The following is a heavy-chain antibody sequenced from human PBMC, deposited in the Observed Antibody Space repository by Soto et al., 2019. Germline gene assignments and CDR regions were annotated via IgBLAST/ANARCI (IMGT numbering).Heavy chain of an antibody. V-gene: IGHV3-30*18. CDR3: AKDGGYCSGGSCLGGSDY. J-gene: IGHJ4*02. CDR1: GFTFSSYG. Sequence: QVQLVESGGGVVQPGRSLRLSCAASGFTFSSYGMHWVRQAPGKGLEWVAVISYDGSNKYYADSVKGRFTISRDNXKXTXXLQMNSLRAEDTAVYYCAKDGGYCSGGSCLGGSDYWGQGTLVTVSS. D-gene: IGHD2-15*01. CDR2: ISYDGSNK.